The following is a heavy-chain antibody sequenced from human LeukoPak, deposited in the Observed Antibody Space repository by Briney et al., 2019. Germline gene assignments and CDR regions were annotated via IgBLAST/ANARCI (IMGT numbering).Heavy chain of an antibody. J-gene: IGHJ6*02. Sequence: ASVKVSCKASGYTFTSYGISWVRQAPGQGLEWMGWISAYNGNTNYAQKLQGRVTMTTDASTSTAYMELRSLRSDDTAVYYCARDGAHYDSSPHYYYYGMDVWGQGTTVTVSS. V-gene: IGHV1-18*01. D-gene: IGHD3-22*01. CDR2: ISAYNGNT. CDR3: ARDGAHYDSSPHYYYYGMDV. CDR1: GYTFTSYG.